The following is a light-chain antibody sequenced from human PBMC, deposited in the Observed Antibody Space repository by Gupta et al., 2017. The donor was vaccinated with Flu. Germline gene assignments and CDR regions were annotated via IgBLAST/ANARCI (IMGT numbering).Light chain of an antibody. CDR1: NRDVGGYNF. CDR3: SSYTTTAVVV. V-gene: IGLV2-14*01. J-gene: IGLJ2*01. CDR2: DVT. Sequence: QSALTQPASVSGSPGQSITISCTGTNRDVGGYNFVSWYQQYPGKAPKLMIYDVTNRPAGVSNRFSGSWSGNTASLTISGLQAEDEADYYCSSYTTTAVVVFGGGTKLTVL.